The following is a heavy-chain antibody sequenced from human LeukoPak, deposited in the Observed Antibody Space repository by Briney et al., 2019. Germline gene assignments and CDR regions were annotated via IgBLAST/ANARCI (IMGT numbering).Heavy chain of an antibody. CDR1: GFTFSSYS. CDR2: ISSSSSYI. D-gene: IGHD6-19*01. CDR3: ASLGIAVAVFDY. J-gene: IGHJ4*02. Sequence: PGGSLRLSCAASGFTFSSYSMNWVRQAPGKGLEWVSSISSSSSYIYYADSVKGRFTISRDNAKNSLYLQMNSLRAEDTAVYYCASLGIAVAVFDYWGQGTLVTVSS. V-gene: IGHV3-21*01.